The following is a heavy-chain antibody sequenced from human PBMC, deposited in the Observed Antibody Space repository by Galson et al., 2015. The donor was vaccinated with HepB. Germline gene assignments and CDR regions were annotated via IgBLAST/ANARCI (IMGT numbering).Heavy chain of an antibody. J-gene: IGHJ4*02. CDR2: ISGSGGST. Sequence: LRLSCAASGFPFSSYAMSWVRQAPGKGLEWVSAISGSGGSTYYADSVKGRFTISRDNSKNTLYLQMNSLRAEDTAVYYCAKLDYYGSGSFDYWGQGTLVTVSS. D-gene: IGHD3-10*01. CDR3: AKLDYYGSGSFDY. V-gene: IGHV3-23*01. CDR1: GFPFSSYA.